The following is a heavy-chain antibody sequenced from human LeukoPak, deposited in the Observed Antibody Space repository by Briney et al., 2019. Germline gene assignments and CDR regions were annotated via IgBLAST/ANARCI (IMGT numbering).Heavy chain of an antibody. CDR2: VSPYNGNT. Sequence: ASVKVSCKASGYTSTSYGINWVRQAPGQGLEWMGWVSPYNGNTNYAQKLQGRVTMTTDTSTSTAYMELRSLRSDDTAVYYCARDRVTIWSGYQNFDYWGQGTLVTVSS. D-gene: IGHD3-3*01. J-gene: IGHJ4*02. CDR3: ARDRVTIWSGYQNFDY. CDR1: GYTSTSYG. V-gene: IGHV1-18*01.